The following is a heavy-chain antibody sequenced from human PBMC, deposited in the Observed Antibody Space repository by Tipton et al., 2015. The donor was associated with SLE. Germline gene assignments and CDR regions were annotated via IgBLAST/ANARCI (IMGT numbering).Heavy chain of an antibody. D-gene: IGHD6-19*01. Sequence: TLSLTCTVSGGSISSYYWSWIRQPPGKGLEWIGYIYYSGSTNYNPSLKSRVTISVDTSKNQFSLKLSSVTAADTAVYYCARGYSSGWGDDAFDIWGQGTMVTVSS. CDR3: ARGYSSGWGDDAFDI. J-gene: IGHJ3*02. CDR1: GGSISSYY. CDR2: IYYSGST. V-gene: IGHV4-59*01.